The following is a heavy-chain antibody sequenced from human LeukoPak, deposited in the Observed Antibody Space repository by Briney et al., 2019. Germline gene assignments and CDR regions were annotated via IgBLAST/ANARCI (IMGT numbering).Heavy chain of an antibody. V-gene: IGHV4-34*01. CDR3: ARRSGYTQMRPFDY. D-gene: IGHD3-3*01. Sequence: SETLSLTCAVYGGSFSGYYWSWIRQPPGKGLEWIGEINHSGSTNYNPSLKSRVTISVDTSKNQFSLKLSSVTAADTAVYYCARRSGYTQMRPFDYWGQGTLVTVSS. CDR1: GGSFSGYY. CDR2: INHSGST. J-gene: IGHJ4*02.